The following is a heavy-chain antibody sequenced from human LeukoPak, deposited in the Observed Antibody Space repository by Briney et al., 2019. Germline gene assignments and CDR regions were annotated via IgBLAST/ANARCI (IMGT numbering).Heavy chain of an antibody. J-gene: IGHJ4*02. V-gene: IGHV3-30*18. CDR2: ISYDGSNK. CDR3: AKDAEAYGSGSCDY. D-gene: IGHD3-10*01. Sequence: SGGSLRLSRAASGFTFSSYGMHWVRQAPGKGREWVAVISYDGSNKYYADSVKGRFTISRDNSKNTLYLQMNSLRAEDTAVYYCAKDAEAYGSGSCDYWGQGTLVTVSS. CDR1: GFTFSSYG.